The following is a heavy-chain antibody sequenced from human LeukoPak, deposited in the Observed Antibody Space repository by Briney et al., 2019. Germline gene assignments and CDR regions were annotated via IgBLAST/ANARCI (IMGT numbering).Heavy chain of an antibody. V-gene: IGHV4-30-2*01. J-gene: IGHJ2*01. Sequence: PSETLSLTCAVSGGSISSGGYSWSWIRQPPGKGLEWIGYIYHSGSTYYNPSLKSRVTISVDRSKNQFSLKLSSVTAADTAVYYCARDYGSGSYYNYWYFDLWGRGTLVTVSS. CDR1: GGSISSGGYS. CDR2: IYHSGST. CDR3: ARDYGSGSYYNYWYFDL. D-gene: IGHD3-10*01.